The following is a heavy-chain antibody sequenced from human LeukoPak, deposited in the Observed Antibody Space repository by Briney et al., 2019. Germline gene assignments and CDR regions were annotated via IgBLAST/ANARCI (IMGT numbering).Heavy chain of an antibody. Sequence: GGSLRLSCAASGFIVSTNYMSWVRQAPGKGLEWVSVIYSGGRTYHADSVKGRFTISRDNSKNTLYLQMNSLRAEDTAVYYCASGNSGTPYVEYYYGRDVWAQGPTVTVS. CDR2: IYSGGRT. J-gene: IGHJ6*02. CDR1: GFIVSTNY. D-gene: IGHD5-12*01. V-gene: IGHV3-53*01. CDR3: ASGNSGTPYVEYYYGRDV.